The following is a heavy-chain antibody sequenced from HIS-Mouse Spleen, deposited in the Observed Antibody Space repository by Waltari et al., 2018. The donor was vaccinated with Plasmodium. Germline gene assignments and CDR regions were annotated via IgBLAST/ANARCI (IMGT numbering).Heavy chain of an antibody. CDR1: GRSISSSSYY. J-gene: IGHJ4*02. D-gene: IGHD1-26*01. CDR2: IYYSGST. CDR3: ARRGGSYYYFDY. V-gene: IGHV4-39*01. Sequence: QLQLQESGPGLVKPSETLSLTCTVSGRSISSSSYYWGWIRQPPGKGLEWIGSIYYSGSTYYNPSLKGRVTISVDTSKNQFSLKLSSVTAADTAVYYCARRGGSYYYFDYWGQGTLVTVSS.